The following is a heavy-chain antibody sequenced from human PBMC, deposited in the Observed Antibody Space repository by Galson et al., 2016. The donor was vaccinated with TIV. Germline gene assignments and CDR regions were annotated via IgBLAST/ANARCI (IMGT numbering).Heavy chain of an antibody. CDR1: GFTFNNYA. Sequence: SLRLSCAASGFTFNNYAMTWVRQAPGKGLEWVSTISGTGEITVYADSVRGHFIISGDNSKNTLYLQMNNLRAEDTAVYYCAKYLWTYVWSTFDNWGQGTPVTVSS. CDR3: AKYLWTYVWSTFDN. J-gene: IGHJ4*02. V-gene: IGHV3-23*01. D-gene: IGHD3/OR15-3a*01. CDR2: ISGTGEIT.